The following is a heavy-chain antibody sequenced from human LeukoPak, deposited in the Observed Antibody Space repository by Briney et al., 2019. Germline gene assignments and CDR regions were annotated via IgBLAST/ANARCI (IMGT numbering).Heavy chain of an antibody. CDR3: ARTISSTWPHDAFDI. Sequence: ASVKVSCKASGYTFTSYGITWVRQAPGQGLEWSGWISAYNGNTNYAQNLQGRVTMTTDTSTNTAYMELRSLRSDDTAVYYCARTISSTWPHDAFDIWGQGTMVTVSS. J-gene: IGHJ3*02. CDR1: GYTFTSYG. V-gene: IGHV1-18*01. D-gene: IGHD6-13*01. CDR2: ISAYNGNT.